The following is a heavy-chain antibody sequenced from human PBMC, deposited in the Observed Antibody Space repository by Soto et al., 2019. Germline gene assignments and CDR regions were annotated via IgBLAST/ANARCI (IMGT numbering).Heavy chain of an antibody. CDR3: ARESRIVGATDY. D-gene: IGHD1-26*01. CDR2: IGPESGAT. J-gene: IGHJ4*02. Sequence: ASVKVSCKASGYTFTGHYIHWVRQAPEQGPEWMGEIGPESGATRYAQKFQGRVTMTRDTSISTAYMELSRLRSDDTAVYYCARESRIVGATDYWGQGTLVTVSS. CDR1: GYTFTGHY. V-gene: IGHV1-2*02.